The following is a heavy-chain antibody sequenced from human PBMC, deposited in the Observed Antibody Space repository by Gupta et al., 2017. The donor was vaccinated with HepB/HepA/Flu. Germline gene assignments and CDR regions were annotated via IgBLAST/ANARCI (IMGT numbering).Heavy chain of an antibody. Sequence: EVQLVESGGGLVKPGGSLRLSCAASGFTFSSYSMNWVRQAPGKGLEWVSSISSSSSYIYYADSVKGRFTISRDNAKNSLYLQMNSLRAEDTAVYYCARGRCSGGSCYSHYYYYYGMDVWGQGTTVTVSS. V-gene: IGHV3-21*01. D-gene: IGHD2-15*01. J-gene: IGHJ6*02. CDR1: GFTFSSYS. CDR2: ISSSSSYI. CDR3: ARGRCSGGSCYSHYYYYYGMDV.